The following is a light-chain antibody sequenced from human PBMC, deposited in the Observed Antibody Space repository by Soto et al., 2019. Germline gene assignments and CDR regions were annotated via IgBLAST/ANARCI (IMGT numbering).Light chain of an antibody. CDR1: SSDVGSYDH. CDR2: AVS. CDR3: ISYTGSSTSYV. Sequence: QSALPQPASVSGSPGQSITISCSGTSSDVGSYDHVAWYQQFPGKTPKLMIYAVSNRPSGVSNRFSGSKSGNTASLTISGLQAEDEADYYCISYTGSSTSYVFGTGTKLTVL. J-gene: IGLJ1*01. V-gene: IGLV2-14*01.